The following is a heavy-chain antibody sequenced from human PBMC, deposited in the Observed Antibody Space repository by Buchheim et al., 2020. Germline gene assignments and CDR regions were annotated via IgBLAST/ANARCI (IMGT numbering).Heavy chain of an antibody. V-gene: IGHV3-74*03. J-gene: IGHJ4*02. Sequence: EVQLVESGGGLVQPGGSLRLSCAASGFAFNNFWMHWVRQAPGKGLEWVSHITSDGISTTYADSVKGRFTISRDNAKNTLYLQLSGLRAEDTAVYYCARGLGGFDYWGQGTL. D-gene: IGHD3-16*01. CDR3: ARGLGGFDY. CDR2: ITSDGIST. CDR1: GFAFNNFW.